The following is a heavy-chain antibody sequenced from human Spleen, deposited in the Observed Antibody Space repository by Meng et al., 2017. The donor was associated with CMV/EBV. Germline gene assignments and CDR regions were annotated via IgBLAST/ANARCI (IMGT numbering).Heavy chain of an antibody. D-gene: IGHD5-12*01. CDR2: IYSDNANT. CDR1: GITLNHPA. CDR3: ARDLLRLAKITPYGMDV. J-gene: IGHJ6*02. Sequence: GESLKISCGVAGITLNHPAVNWVRQAPGKGLEWVSVIYSDNANTWYADSVKGRFSVSEDDSKKTVYLQMNSLRADDTAMYYCARDLLRLAKITPYGMDVWGQGTTVTVSS. V-gene: IGHV3-23*03.